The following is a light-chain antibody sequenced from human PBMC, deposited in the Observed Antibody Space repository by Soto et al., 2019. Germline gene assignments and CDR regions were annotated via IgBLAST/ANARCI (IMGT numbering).Light chain of an antibody. J-gene: IGKJ4*01. CDR2: AAS. Sequence: AIQMTQSPSSLSASVGDRVTITCRARQGIRNDLGWYQQKPGKAPKVLIYAASSLQSGVPSRFSGSGSGTDFTLTIRSLQPEDFATYYCLQDYNYPLTFGGGTKVDIK. V-gene: IGKV1-6*01. CDR3: LQDYNYPLT. CDR1: QGIRND.